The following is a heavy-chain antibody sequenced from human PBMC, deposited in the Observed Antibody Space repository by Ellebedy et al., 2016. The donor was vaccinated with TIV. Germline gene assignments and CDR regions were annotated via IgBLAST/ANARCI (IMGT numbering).Heavy chain of an antibody. Sequence: AASVKVSCKASGGTFSSYAISWVRQAPGQGLEWMGGIIPIFGTANYAQKFQGRVTITADESTSTAYMELSSLRSEDTAVYYCASRGVFVPAADPGYYYYGMDVWGQGTTVTVSS. D-gene: IGHD3-16*02. CDR1: GGTFSSYA. CDR3: ASRGVFVPAADPGYYYYGMDV. J-gene: IGHJ6*02. CDR2: IIPIFGTA. V-gene: IGHV1-69*13.